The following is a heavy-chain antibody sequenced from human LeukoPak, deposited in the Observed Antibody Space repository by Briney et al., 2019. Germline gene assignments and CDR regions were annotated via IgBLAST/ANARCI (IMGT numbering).Heavy chain of an antibody. Sequence: SETLSLTCTVSAASISSSSHHWGWIRQSPGKGLEWIGSVYYGRTTYYSPSLDSRVTISLDTSANQFSLQLNSVTAADMAVYYCVRHDGRGGATMGAFDSWGQGSLVTVSS. D-gene: IGHD4/OR15-4a*01. CDR3: VRHDGRGGATMGAFDS. V-gene: IGHV4-39*01. CDR1: AASISSSSHH. J-gene: IGHJ5*01. CDR2: VYYGRTT.